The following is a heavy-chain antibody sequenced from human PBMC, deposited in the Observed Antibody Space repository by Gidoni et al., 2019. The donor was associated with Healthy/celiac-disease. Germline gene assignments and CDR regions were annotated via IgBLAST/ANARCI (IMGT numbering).Heavy chain of an antibody. Sequence: QVQLQESGPGLVKPSQTLSLTCTVSGGSISSGSYYWSWIRQPAGKGLEWIGRIYTSGSTNYNPALKSRVTMSVDTSKNQFSLKLSSVTAADTAVYYCARDILFAGIAVAGTSDWFDPWGQGTLVTVSS. V-gene: IGHV4-61*02. CDR2: IYTSGST. CDR1: GGSISSGSYY. CDR3: ARDILFAGIAVAGTSDWFDP. J-gene: IGHJ5*02. D-gene: IGHD6-19*01.